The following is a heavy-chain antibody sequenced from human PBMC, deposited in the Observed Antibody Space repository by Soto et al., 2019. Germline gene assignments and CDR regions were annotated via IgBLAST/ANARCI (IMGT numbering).Heavy chain of an antibody. V-gene: IGHV3-30*18. D-gene: IGHD3-22*01. J-gene: IGHJ2*01. CDR3: AKDPSSGYTRGDFDF. CDR2: ISHDGGNE. Sequence: QVHLEESGGGVVQPGRSLRLSCAASGFSFSTYGMHWVRQAPGKGLEWVAVISHDGGNEYYADSVKGRFTISGDSSKNTVYLQMNNVRAEDTAVYYCAKDPSSGYTRGDFDFWGLGTLVTVSS. CDR1: GFSFSTYG.